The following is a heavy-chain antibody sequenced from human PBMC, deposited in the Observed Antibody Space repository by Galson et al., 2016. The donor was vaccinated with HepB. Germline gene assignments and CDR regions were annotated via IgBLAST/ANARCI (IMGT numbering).Heavy chain of an antibody. CDR1: GFTFSTFG. V-gene: IGHV3-33*01. D-gene: IGHD6-19*01. CDR2: IWYDGRNH. CDR3: ARGRAIAVAGRRNYYFDY. Sequence: SLRLSCATSGFTFSTFGMHWVRQAPGKGLEWVALIWYDGRNHYYADSVKGRFTISRDNSKSTLYLQMKSLRAADTAVYYCARGRAIAVAGRRNYYFDYWGQGTLVTVSS. J-gene: IGHJ4*02.